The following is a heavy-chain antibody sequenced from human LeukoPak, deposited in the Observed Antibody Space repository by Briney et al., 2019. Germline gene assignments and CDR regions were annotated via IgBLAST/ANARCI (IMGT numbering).Heavy chain of an antibody. Sequence: SETLSLTCAVYGGSFSSYYWSWIRKPPGKGLEWVGEINNSGSTNYNPSLNIRVTISVDTSKNQFSLKLSSMTSADTAVYYCARGPDYYDCSGYTTPSSYYMDVWGKGTTVTVSS. CDR1: GGSFSSYY. CDR2: INNSGST. CDR3: ARGPDYYDCSGYTTPSSYYMDV. D-gene: IGHD3-22*01. V-gene: IGHV4-34*01. J-gene: IGHJ6*03.